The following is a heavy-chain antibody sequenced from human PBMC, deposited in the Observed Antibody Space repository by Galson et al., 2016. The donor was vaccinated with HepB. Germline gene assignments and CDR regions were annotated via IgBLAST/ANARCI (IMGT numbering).Heavy chain of an antibody. CDR1: GGTLSSYG. CDR3: EVIRFTEPDYNYYGMDV. D-gene: IGHD3-3*01. J-gene: IGHJ6*02. CDR2: IIPIIGTA. V-gene: IGHV1-69*13. Sequence: SVKVSCKASGGTLSSYGISWVRQAPGQGLEWMGGIIPIIGTANYAQKFQGSVTITADDSTSTAYMELSSLRSEDTAVYYCEVIRFTEPDYNYYGMDVWGQGTTVTVS.